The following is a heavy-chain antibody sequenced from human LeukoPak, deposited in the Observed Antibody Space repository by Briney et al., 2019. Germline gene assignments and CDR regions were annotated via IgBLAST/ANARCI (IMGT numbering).Heavy chain of an antibody. D-gene: IGHD2-2*01. CDR3: ARDQGYCSSTSCYRFDY. Sequence: GASVKVSCKASGYTFTSYGISWVRQAPGQGLEWMGWISTYDVNTNYAQKLQGRVTMTTDTSTSTAYMELRSLRSDDTAVYYCARDQGYCSSTSCYRFDYWGQGTLVTVSS. J-gene: IGHJ4*02. CDR1: GYTFTSYG. CDR2: ISTYDVNT. V-gene: IGHV1-18*01.